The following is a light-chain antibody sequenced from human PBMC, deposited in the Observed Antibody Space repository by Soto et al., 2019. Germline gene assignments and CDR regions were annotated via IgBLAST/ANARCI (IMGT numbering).Light chain of an antibody. CDR3: QQYNSYSPLT. Sequence: DIQMTQSPSTLSASVGDRVTITCRASQSISSWVAWYQQKPGKAPKLLIYDASSLENGVPSRFSGSGSGTEFTLTISSLQPDDFATYYCQQYNSYSPLTFGGGTKVEIK. CDR1: QSISSW. V-gene: IGKV1-5*01. CDR2: DAS. J-gene: IGKJ4*01.